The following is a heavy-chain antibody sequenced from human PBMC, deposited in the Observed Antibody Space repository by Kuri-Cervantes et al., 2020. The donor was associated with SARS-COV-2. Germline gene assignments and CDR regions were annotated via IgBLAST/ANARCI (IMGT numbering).Heavy chain of an antibody. D-gene: IGHD3-22*01. CDR1: GYTFTSYY. Sequence: ASVKVSCKASGYTFTSYYMHWVRQAPGQGLEWMGIISPSGGGTSYAQKFQGRVTMTRDTSTSTVYMELSSLRSEDTAVYYCARDVFPAYYYDSSGPTPGMWWGQGTLVTVSS. CDR2: ISPSGGGT. V-gene: IGHV1-46*01. CDR3: ARDVFPAYYYDSSGPTPGMW. J-gene: IGHJ4*02.